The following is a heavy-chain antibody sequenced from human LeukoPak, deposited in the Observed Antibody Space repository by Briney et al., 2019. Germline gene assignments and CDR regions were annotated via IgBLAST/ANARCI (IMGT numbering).Heavy chain of an antibody. CDR3: AKDQMYYYDSSGYYYFDY. CDR1: GFTFRDYY. CDR2: ISGSGGST. D-gene: IGHD3-22*01. V-gene: IGHV3-23*01. J-gene: IGHJ4*02. Sequence: GGSLRLSCAASGFTFRDYYMGWIRQAPGKGLEWVSAISGSGGSTYYADSVKGRFTISRDNSKNTLYLQMNSLRAEDTAVYYCAKDQMYYYDSSGYYYFDYWGQGTLVTVSS.